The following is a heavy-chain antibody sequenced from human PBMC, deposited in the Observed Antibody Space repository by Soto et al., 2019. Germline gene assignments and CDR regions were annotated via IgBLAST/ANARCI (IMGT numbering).Heavy chain of an antibody. Sequence: QVQLQESGPGLVKPSQTLSLTCTVSGGSISTGGYYWTWIRQHPGKGLEWIGYIYYSGSTCYNQSLKSRVTISVDTSKNQFSLKLSSVTAADTAVYYCARGLSVTLFDNWGQGTLVTVSS. J-gene: IGHJ4*02. V-gene: IGHV4-31*03. CDR3: ARGLSVTLFDN. CDR2: IYYSGST. CDR1: GGSISTGGYY. D-gene: IGHD4-17*01.